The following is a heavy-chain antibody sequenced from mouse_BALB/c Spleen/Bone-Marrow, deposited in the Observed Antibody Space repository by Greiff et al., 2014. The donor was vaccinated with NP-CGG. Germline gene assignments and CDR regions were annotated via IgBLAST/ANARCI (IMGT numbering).Heavy chain of an antibody. V-gene: IGHV14-3*02. Sequence: EVQRVESGAELVKPGASVKLSCTASGFNIKDTYMHWVKQRPEQGLEWIVGIDPANGNTKYDPKFQGKATITADTSSNTAYLQLSSLTSEDTAVYYCAYYRYDEGGFAFWGQGTLVTVSA. CDR1: GFNIKDTY. CDR2: IDPANGNT. D-gene: IGHD2-14*01. CDR3: AYYRYDEGGFAF. J-gene: IGHJ3*01.